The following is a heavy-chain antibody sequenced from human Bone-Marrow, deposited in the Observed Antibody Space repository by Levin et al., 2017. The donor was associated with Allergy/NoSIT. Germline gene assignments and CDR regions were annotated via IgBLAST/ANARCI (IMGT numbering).Heavy chain of an antibody. CDR2: IRSKAYGGTT. CDR1: GFTFGDYA. Sequence: GGSLRLSCTASGFTFGDYAMSWVRQAPGKGLEWVGFIRSKAYGGTTEYAASVKGRFTISRDDSKSIAYLQMNSLKTEDTAVYYCTRDTSPDYDFWSGYYAYYYYYMDVWGKGTTVTVSS. D-gene: IGHD3-3*01. V-gene: IGHV3-49*04. J-gene: IGHJ6*03. CDR3: TRDTSPDYDFWSGYYAYYYYYMDV.